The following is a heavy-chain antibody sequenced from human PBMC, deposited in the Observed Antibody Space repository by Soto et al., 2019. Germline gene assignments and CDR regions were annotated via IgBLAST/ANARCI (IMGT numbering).Heavy chain of an antibody. J-gene: IGHJ4*02. V-gene: IGHV3-48*03. D-gene: IGHD3-22*01. CDR2: VSSSRDIT. Sequence: GGSLRLSCTVSGFTFSAYEMSWVRQAPGKGLEWVSYVSSSRDITFQADSVEGRFTTSRDNARNALYLQMSSLRAGDTAGYYCARLPENYYDSSGNYYFDNWGQGALVTVSS. CDR3: ARLPENYYDSSGNYYFDN. CDR1: GFTFSAYE.